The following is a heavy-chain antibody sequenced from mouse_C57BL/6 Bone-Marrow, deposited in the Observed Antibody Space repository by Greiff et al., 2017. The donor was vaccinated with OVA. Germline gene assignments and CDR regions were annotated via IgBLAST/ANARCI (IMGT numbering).Heavy chain of an antibody. Sequence: VQGVESGPGLVAPSQSLSITCTVSGFSLTSYGVHWVRQPPGKGLEWLVVIWSDGSTTYNSALKSSLSISKDNSKSQVFLKMNSLQTDDTAMDYCARHDYDGGYAMDYWGQGTSVTVSS. CDR3: ARHDYDGGYAMDY. V-gene: IGHV2-6-1*01. J-gene: IGHJ4*01. CDR2: IWSDGST. CDR1: GFSLTSYG. D-gene: IGHD2-4*01.